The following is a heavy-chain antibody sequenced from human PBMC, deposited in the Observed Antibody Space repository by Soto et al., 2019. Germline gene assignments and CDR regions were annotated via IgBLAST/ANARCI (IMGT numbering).Heavy chain of an antibody. J-gene: IGHJ4*02. Sequence: DVQLVESGGGLVQPGRSLRLSCAASGFTFDDYAMHWVRQAPGKGVEWVSGISWNSGSIGYADSVKGRFTISRDNAKNSLYLQMNSLRAEDTALYYCAKDTAEYDYIWGSKWGQGTLVTVSS. D-gene: IGHD3-16*01. CDR2: ISWNSGSI. CDR3: AKDTAEYDYIWGSK. CDR1: GFTFDDYA. V-gene: IGHV3-9*01.